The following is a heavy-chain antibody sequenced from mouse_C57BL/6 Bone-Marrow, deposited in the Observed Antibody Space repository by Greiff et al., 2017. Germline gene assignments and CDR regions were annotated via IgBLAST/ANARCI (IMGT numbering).Heavy chain of an antibody. CDR3: ARQDYYGSSYGVAY. CDR2: ISGGGGDT. Sequence: EVMLVESGGGLVKPGGSLKLSCAASGFTFSSYTMSWVRQTPEKRLEWVATISGGGGDTYYPDTVKGRFTISRDNAKNTLYRHMSSLRSEDTAWYYGARQDYYGSSYGVAYWGQGTLATVSA. J-gene: IGHJ3*01. D-gene: IGHD1-1*01. V-gene: IGHV5-9*01. CDR1: GFTFSSYT.